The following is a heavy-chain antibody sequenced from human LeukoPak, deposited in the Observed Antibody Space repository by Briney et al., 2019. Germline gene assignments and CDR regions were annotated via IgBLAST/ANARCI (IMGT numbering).Heavy chain of an antibody. D-gene: IGHD2-2*01. V-gene: IGHV4-31*03. CDR1: GGSISSGGYY. CDR3: ARGSVVPALGNWFDP. J-gene: IGHJ5*02. Sequence: PSETLSLTCTVSGGSISSGGYYWSCIRQHPGKGLGWIGYIYHSGSTYYNPSLKSRVTISVERSKNQFSLKLSSVTAADTAVYYCARGSVVPALGNWFDPWGQGTLVTVSS. CDR2: IYHSGST.